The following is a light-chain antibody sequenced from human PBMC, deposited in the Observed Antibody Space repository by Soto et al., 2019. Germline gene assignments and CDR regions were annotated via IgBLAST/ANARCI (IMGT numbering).Light chain of an antibody. V-gene: IGLV2-14*01. Sequence: QSALTQPASVSGSPGQSITISCTGASSDVGGFNYVSWYQQCPGKAPKLIIYSVSHRPSGVSNRFSGSKSGYTASLTISGLQAEDEADYYCASYTSSTSRVFGGGTKLTVL. CDR3: ASYTSSTSRV. J-gene: IGLJ3*02. CDR2: SVS. CDR1: SSDVGGFNY.